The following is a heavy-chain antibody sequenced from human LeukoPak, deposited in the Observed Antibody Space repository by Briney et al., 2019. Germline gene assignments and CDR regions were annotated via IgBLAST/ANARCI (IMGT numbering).Heavy chain of an antibody. V-gene: IGHV4-61*02. J-gene: IGHJ4*02. CDR1: GGSISSGSYY. CDR2: IYTSGST. D-gene: IGHD5-18*01. CDR3: ARVVDTAMVKY. Sequence: PSETLSLACTVSGGSISSGSYYWSWIRQPAGKGLEWIGRIYTSGSTNYNPSLKSRVTISVDTSKNQFSLKLSSVTAADTAVYYCARVVDTAMVKYWGQGTLVTVSS.